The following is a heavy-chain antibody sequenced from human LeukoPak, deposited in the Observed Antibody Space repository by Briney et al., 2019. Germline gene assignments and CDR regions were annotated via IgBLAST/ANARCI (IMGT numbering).Heavy chain of an antibody. D-gene: IGHD2-2*01. J-gene: IGHJ6*01. CDR3: ARREVVPAASYYGMDV. Sequence: ASVKVSCKASGYTFTGYYMHWVRQAPGQGLEWMGRINPNSGGTNYAQKFQGRVTITRGTSISTAYMELSRLRSDDTAVYYCARREVVPAASYYGMDVWGQGTTVTVSS. CDR2: INPNSGGT. V-gene: IGHV1-2*06. CDR1: GYTFTGYY.